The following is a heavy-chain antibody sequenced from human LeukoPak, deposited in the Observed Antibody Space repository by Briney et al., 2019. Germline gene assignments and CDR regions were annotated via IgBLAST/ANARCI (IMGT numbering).Heavy chain of an antibody. Sequence: ASVKVSCKASGYTFTSYAMNWVRQAPGQGLEWMGWINTNTGNPTYAQGFTGRFVFSLDTSVSTAYLQISSLKAEGTAVYYCAREVRGVIDWYFDLWGRGTLVTVSS. D-gene: IGHD3-10*01. CDR2: INTNTGNP. V-gene: IGHV7-4-1*02. CDR1: GYTFTSYA. CDR3: AREVRGVIDWYFDL. J-gene: IGHJ2*01.